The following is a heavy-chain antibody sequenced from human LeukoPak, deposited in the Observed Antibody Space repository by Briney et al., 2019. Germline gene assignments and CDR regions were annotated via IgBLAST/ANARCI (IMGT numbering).Heavy chain of an antibody. Sequence: GGSLRLSCAASGFTFSSYGMSWVRQAPGKGLEWVSAISGSGGSTCYADSVKGRFTISRDNSKNTLYLQMNSLRAEDTAVYYCAKGRYYYGSGSPRLLDYWGQGTLVTVSS. D-gene: IGHD3-10*01. V-gene: IGHV3-23*01. CDR3: AKGRYYYGSGSPRLLDY. J-gene: IGHJ4*02. CDR2: ISGSGGST. CDR1: GFTFSSYG.